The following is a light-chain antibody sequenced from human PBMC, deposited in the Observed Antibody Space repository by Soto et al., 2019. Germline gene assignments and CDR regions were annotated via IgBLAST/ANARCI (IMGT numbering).Light chain of an antibody. CDR3: QQRSNWPRT. CDR1: QSVNSY. V-gene: IGKV3-11*01. J-gene: IGKJ1*01. Sequence: EIVLTQSPATLCLSPGERATLSCRVSQSVNSYLAWYQQKPGQAPRLLIYDASNRATGIPARFSGSGSGTDFTLTISSLEPEDFAVYYCQQRSNWPRTFGQGTKVEIK. CDR2: DAS.